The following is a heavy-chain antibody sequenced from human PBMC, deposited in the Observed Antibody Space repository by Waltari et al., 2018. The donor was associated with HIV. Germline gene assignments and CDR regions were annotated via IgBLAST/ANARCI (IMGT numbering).Heavy chain of an antibody. V-gene: IGHV4-39*01. D-gene: IGHD1-26*01. Sequence: QLQLQESGPGLVKPSENLSLTCTVSGGSVSSSSSFWGWIRQPPGKGLEWVGRIYYTGRAYYNPSLKSRVTISVDTSKNQFSLKVTSVTAADTAVYYCARHALRVGAAYWNFDLWGRGTLVTVSS. J-gene: IGHJ2*01. CDR2: IYYTGRA. CDR3: ARHALRVGAAYWNFDL. CDR1: GGSVSSSSSF.